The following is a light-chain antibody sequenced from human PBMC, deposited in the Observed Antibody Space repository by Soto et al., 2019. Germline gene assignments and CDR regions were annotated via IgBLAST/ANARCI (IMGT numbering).Light chain of an antibody. CDR3: QQHYSFTLT. V-gene: IGKV1-5*03. CDR1: QTISSW. CDR2: KAS. J-gene: IGKJ4*01. Sequence: SQMTQSPSTLSGSVRDRVTITYRASQTISSWLAWYQQKPGKAPKLLIYKASTLKSGVPSRFSGSGSGTEFTLTISSLQHDDFATYYCQQHYSFTLTFGGGTKVDIK.